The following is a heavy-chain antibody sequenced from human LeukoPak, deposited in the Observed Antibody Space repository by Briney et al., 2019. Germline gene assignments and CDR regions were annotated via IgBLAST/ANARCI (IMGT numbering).Heavy chain of an antibody. D-gene: IGHD1-26*01. CDR2: ISGSGGST. Sequence: GGSLRLSCAASGFTFSSYAMSWVRQAPGKGLEWVSAISGSGGSTYYADSVKGRFTISRDNAKNSLYLQMNSLRAEDTAVYYCARGFRSGRNAFDIWGQGTMVTVSS. V-gene: IGHV3-23*01. CDR3: ARGFRSGRNAFDI. J-gene: IGHJ3*02. CDR1: GFTFSSYA.